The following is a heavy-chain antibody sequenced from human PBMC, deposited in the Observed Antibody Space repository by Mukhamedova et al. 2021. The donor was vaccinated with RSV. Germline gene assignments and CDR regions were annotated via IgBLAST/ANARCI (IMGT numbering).Heavy chain of an antibody. V-gene: IGHV3-11*04. Sequence: SNGETIFYADSVEGRFTISRDNAKTSLYLQMNRLRVEDTAVYYCARGAVGFDHWGQGTLVTVSS. J-gene: IGHJ4*02. CDR2: SNGETI. D-gene: IGHD6-19*01. CDR3: ARGAVGFDH.